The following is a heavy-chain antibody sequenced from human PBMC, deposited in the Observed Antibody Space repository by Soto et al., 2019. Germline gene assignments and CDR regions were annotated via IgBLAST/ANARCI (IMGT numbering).Heavy chain of an antibody. V-gene: IGHV4-59*01. CDR3: ARGGYDILTGYYIGNY. CDR1: GGSISSYY. Sequence: PSGTLSLTCTVSGGSISSYYWSWIRQPPGKGLEWIGYIYYSGSTNYNPSLKSRVTISVDTSKNQFSLKLSSVTAADTAVYYCARGGYDILTGYYIGNYWGQGTLVTVSS. CDR2: IYYSGST. J-gene: IGHJ4*02. D-gene: IGHD3-9*01.